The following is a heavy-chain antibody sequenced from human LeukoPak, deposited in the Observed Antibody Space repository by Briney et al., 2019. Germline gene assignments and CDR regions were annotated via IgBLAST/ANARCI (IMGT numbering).Heavy chain of an antibody. Sequence: SETLSLTCTVSGGSISSYYWSWIRQPPGKGLEWIGFIYSSGSSNYNPSLKSRVTISVDTSNRQFSLDLSSVTAADTAVYYCARGPTIYFFDFWGQGTLVTVSS. V-gene: IGHV4-59*01. CDR1: GGSISSYY. J-gene: IGHJ4*02. CDR2: IYSSGSS. CDR3: ARGPTIYFFDF. D-gene: IGHD1-1*01.